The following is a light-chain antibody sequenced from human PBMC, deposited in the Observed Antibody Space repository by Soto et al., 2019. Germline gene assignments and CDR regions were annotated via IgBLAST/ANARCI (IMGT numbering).Light chain of an antibody. CDR3: LLFYSGARV. J-gene: IGLJ2*01. Sequence: QAVVTQEPSLTVSPGGTVTLTCGSSTGVVTSGHFPYWFQQRPGQAPRTLIYDTTIKHSWTPARFSGSLLGGKAALTLSGAQPEDEAEFYCLLFYSGARVFGGGTKVTVL. CDR2: DTT. CDR1: TGVVTSGHF. V-gene: IGLV7-46*01.